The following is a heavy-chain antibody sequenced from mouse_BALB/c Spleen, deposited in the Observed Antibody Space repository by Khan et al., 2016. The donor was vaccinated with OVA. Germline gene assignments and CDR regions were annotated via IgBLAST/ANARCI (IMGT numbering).Heavy chain of an antibody. J-gene: IGHJ2*01. CDR2: IWAGGST. CDR1: GFSLTSYG. Sequence: QVQLKQSGPGLVALSQSLSITCTVSGFSLTSYGVHWVRQPPGKGLEWLGVIWAGGSTNYNSALMSRLSISKDNSKSQVFLKMNSLQTDDTAMYYCARLEDIWGQGTTLTVSS. V-gene: IGHV2-9*02. D-gene: IGHD1-3*01. CDR3: ARLEDI.